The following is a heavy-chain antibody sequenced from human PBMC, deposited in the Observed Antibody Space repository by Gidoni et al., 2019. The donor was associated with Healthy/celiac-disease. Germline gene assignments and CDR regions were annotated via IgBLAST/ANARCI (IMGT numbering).Heavy chain of an antibody. J-gene: IGHJ4*02. CDR1: GFTFRSYG. CDR3: AKGESAYSSSSGDFDY. Sequence: QVQLVESGGGVVQPGRSLRLSCAASGFTFRSYGMHWVRQAPGKGREGVAVISYDGSNKYYADSVKGRFTISRDNSKNTLYLQRNSLRAEDTAVYYCAKGESAYSSSSGDFDYWGQGTLVTVSS. V-gene: IGHV3-30*18. CDR2: ISYDGSNK. D-gene: IGHD6-6*01.